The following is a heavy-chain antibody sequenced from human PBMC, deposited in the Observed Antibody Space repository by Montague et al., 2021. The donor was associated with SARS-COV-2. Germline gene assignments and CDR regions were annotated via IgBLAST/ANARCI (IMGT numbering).Heavy chain of an antibody. CDR1: GGSFSTYS. J-gene: IGHJ6*03. D-gene: IGHD3-10*01. CDR2: IHHGGST. V-gene: IGHV4-34*01. Sequence: SKTLSLTCAVHGGSFSTYSWNWIRQPPGKGLEWIGEIHHGGSTNYNPSLKSRVTISADTSKNQFSLKLTSVAAADTAVYYCARLGDGVVPSPILGVGPYYSSYYMDVWGKGTAVTVSS. CDR3: ARLGDGVVPSPILGVGPYYSSYYMDV.